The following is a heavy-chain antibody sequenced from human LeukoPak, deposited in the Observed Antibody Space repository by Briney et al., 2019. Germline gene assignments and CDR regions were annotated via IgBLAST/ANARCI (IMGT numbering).Heavy chain of an antibody. CDR1: GFTFSSYS. D-gene: IGHD3-22*01. Sequence: GGSLRLSCAASGFTFSSYSMNWVRQAPGKGLEWVSYISSSSSTIYYADSVKGRFTISRDNAKNSLYLQMNSLRDEDTAVYYCARDYYDSSGYQGIDYWAREPWSPSPQ. V-gene: IGHV3-48*02. CDR3: ARDYYDSSGYQGIDY. CDR2: ISSSSSTI. J-gene: IGHJ4*02.